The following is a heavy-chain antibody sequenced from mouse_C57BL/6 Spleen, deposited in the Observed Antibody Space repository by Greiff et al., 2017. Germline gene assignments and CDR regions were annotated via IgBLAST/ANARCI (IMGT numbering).Heavy chain of an antibody. CDR1: GYTFTSYT. CDR2: INPSSGYT. J-gene: IGHJ2*01. Sequence: QVQLQQSGAELARPGASVKMSCKASGYTFTSYTMHWVKQRPGQGLEWIGYINPSSGYTKYNQKFKDKATLTADKSSSTAYMQLSSLTSEDSAVYYCARPDSCGYFDYWGQGTTLTVSS. CDR3: ARPDSCGYFDY. V-gene: IGHV1-4*01. D-gene: IGHD2-13*01.